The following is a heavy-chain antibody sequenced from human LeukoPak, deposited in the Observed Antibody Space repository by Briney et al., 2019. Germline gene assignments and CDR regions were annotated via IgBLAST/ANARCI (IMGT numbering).Heavy chain of an antibody. CDR3: ARGGYSGYVY. J-gene: IGHJ4*02. CDR2: INHSGST. D-gene: IGHD5-12*01. CDR1: GGSFRGYY. Sequence: SETLSLTCAVYGGSFRGYYWSWIRQPPRQGLEWMGEINHSGSTNYNPSLKSRVTISVDTSKNQFSLRLSSVTAADTAVYYCARGGYSGYVYWGQGTLVTVSS. V-gene: IGHV4-34*01.